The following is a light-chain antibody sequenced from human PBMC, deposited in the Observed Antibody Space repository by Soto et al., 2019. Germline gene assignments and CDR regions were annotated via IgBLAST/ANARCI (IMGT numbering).Light chain of an antibody. CDR3: QQYNKWPPYT. J-gene: IGKJ2*01. Sequence: IVRTQSPATLSVSPGERATLSCRASQSVSSNLAWYQQKPGQAPRLLIYGASTRATGIPARFSGSGSGTEFTLTISSLQSEDFAVYYCQQYNKWPPYTFGQGTKLEIK. CDR1: QSVSSN. CDR2: GAS. V-gene: IGKV3-15*01.